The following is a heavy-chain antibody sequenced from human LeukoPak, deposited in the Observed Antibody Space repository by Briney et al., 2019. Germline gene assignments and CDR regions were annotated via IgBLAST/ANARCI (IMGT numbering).Heavy chain of an antibody. V-gene: IGHV1-18*01. Sequence: GASVKVSCKASGGTFSSYAISWVRQAPGQGLEWMGWISAYNGNTNYAQKLQGRVTMTTDTSTSTAYMELRSLRSDDTAVYYCARRPRNYGMDVWGQGTTVTVSS. CDR1: GGTFSSYA. J-gene: IGHJ6*02. CDR2: ISAYNGNT. CDR3: ARRPRNYGMDV.